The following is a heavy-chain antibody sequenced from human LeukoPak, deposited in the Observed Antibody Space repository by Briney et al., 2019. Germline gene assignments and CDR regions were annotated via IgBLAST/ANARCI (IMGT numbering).Heavy chain of an antibody. J-gene: IGHJ3*02. Sequence: GGSLRLSCAASGFTFSSYGMHWVRQAPGKGLEWVAVISYDGSNKYYADSVKGRFTISRDNSKNTLYLQMNSLRAEDTAVYYCAREDYDFWSGYYTKACDIWGQGTMVTVSS. CDR3: AREDYDFWSGYYTKACDI. CDR1: GFTFSSYG. V-gene: IGHV3-30*03. CDR2: ISYDGSNK. D-gene: IGHD3-3*01.